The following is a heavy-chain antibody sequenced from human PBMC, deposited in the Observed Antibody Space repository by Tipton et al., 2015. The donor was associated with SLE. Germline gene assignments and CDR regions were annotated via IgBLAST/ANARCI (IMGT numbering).Heavy chain of an antibody. Sequence: TLSLTCAVYGGSISSSSSYYWAWIRQPPGKGLEWIGEINHSGSTNYNPSLKSRVTISVDTSKNQFSLKLSSVTAADTAAYYCAREIGYSTRAWYFDLWGRGTLVTVSS. D-gene: IGHD6-13*01. CDR3: AREIGYSTRAWYFDL. CDR2: INHSGST. CDR1: GGSISSSSSYY. V-gene: IGHV4-39*07. J-gene: IGHJ2*01.